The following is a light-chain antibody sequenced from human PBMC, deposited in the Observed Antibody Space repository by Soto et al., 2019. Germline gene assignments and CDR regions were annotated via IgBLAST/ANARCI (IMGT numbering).Light chain of an antibody. CDR3: LQHNSYPWT. CDR2: AXX. CDR1: QGISSW. J-gene: IGKJ1*01. V-gene: IGKV1D-16*01. Sequence: DIQMTQSPSSLSASVGDRVTITCRASQGISSWLAWYKQXXXXXXXXXXXAXXSXQSGVPSRFSGSGSGTEFTLTISSLQPEDFATYYCLQHNSYPWTFGRGTKVDIK.